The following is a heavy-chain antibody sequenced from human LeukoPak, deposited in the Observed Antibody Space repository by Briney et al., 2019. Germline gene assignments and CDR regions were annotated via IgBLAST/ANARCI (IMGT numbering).Heavy chain of an antibody. CDR2: IYSGGDGGDT. Sequence: GGSLRLSCAASGLTVSSNYMSWVRQAPGKGLEWVSVIYSGGDGGDTYYADSVRGRFTISRDNSKNTLYLQMNSLRAEDTAVYYCARRVPGGYGDYTRGSGAFDIWGQGTMVTVSS. D-gene: IGHD4-17*01. CDR3: ARRVPGGYGDYTRGSGAFDI. V-gene: IGHV3-66*01. J-gene: IGHJ3*02. CDR1: GLTVSSNY.